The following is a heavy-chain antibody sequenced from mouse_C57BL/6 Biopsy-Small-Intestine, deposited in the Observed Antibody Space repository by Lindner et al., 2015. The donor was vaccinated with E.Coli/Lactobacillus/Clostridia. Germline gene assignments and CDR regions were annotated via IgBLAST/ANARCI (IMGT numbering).Heavy chain of an antibody. CDR3: NRGHYYFDY. CDR2: INLSDGRT. V-gene: IGHV1-53*01. J-gene: IGHJ2*01. Sequence: SVKVSCKASGYTFSNYHMHWVRQAPGQGLEWMGIINLSDGRTTYAQKFQGRVTMTSDTSTSTVYMELSSLRSEDTAVYYCNRGHYYFDYWGQGTLVTVSS. CDR1: GYTFSNYH. D-gene: IGHD3-3*01.